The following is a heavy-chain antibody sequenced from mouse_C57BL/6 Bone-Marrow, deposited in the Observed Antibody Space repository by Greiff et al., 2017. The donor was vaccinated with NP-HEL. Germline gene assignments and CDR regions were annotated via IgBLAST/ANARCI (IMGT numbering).Heavy chain of an antibody. D-gene: IGHD1-1*01. CDR2: INPSNGGT. Sequence: VQLQQPGTELVKPGASVKLSCKASGYTFTSYWMHWVKQRPGQGLEWIGNINPSNGGTTYNEKFKSNATLTVDKSSSTAYMQLSSLTSEDSAVYYCARAYGSSYPWWYFDVWGTGTTVTVSS. V-gene: IGHV1-53*01. CDR3: ARAYGSSYPWWYFDV. J-gene: IGHJ1*03. CDR1: GYTFTSYW.